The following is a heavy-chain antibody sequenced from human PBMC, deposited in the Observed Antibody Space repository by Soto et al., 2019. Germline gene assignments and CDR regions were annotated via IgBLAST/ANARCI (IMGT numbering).Heavy chain of an antibody. CDR2: INYSGST. V-gene: IGHV4-61*01. CDR1: GGPVSSGNYY. D-gene: IGHD5-18*01. J-gene: IGHJ3*02. CDR3: VGGYSYGYSGFDI. Sequence: SETLSLTCTVSGGPVSSGNYYWSWIRQPPGKGLEWIGYINYSGSTNCNPSLKSRVTISVDTSKDQFSLQLNSVTAADTAVYYCVGGYSYGYSGFDIWGQGTMVTVS.